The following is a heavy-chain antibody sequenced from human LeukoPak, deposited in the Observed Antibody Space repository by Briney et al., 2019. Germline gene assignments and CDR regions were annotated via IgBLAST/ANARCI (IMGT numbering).Heavy chain of an antibody. CDR2: IKQDGSAK. D-gene: IGHD3-22*01. CDR3: ARIRWGSGYAXLXY. V-gene: IGHV3-7*01. Sequence: GSLRLSCAASGFTFTFYWMSWVRQTPGKGLEWVANIKQDGSAKYYVDSVKGRFTISRDNTKNSLYLQMNSLRAEDTAVYYCARIRWGSGYAXLXYWGXXXLXTVSS. CDR1: GFTFTFYW. J-gene: IGHJ4*01.